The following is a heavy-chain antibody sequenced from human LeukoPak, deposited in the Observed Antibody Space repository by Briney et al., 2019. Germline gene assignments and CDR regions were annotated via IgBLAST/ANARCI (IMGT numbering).Heavy chain of an antibody. D-gene: IGHD6-13*01. CDR3: AREAAAAGPDYYYYGMDV. J-gene: IGHJ6*02. Sequence: GSVKGSCQASGCTLTGDYIHRVGQGPGQRGLGVGWVNPKSGGTNYAQKFQGRVTMTRDTSISTAYMELSRLRSDDTAVYYCAREAAAAGPDYYYYGMDVWGQGTTVTVSS. V-gene: IGHV1-2*02. CDR2: VNPKSGGT. CDR1: GCTLTGDY.